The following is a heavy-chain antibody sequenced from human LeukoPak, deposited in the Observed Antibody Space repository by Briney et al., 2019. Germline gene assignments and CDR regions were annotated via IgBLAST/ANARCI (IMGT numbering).Heavy chain of an antibody. CDR1: GFTFSDYY. Sequence: GGSLRLSCAASGFTFSDYYMSWIRQAPGKGLEWVSYISSSGSTIYYADSVKGRFTISKDNAKNSLYLQMNSLRAEDTAVYYCAQVMVRGVISYWGQGTLVTVSS. J-gene: IGHJ4*02. CDR3: AQVMVRGVISY. D-gene: IGHD3-10*01. V-gene: IGHV3-11*01. CDR2: ISSSGSTI.